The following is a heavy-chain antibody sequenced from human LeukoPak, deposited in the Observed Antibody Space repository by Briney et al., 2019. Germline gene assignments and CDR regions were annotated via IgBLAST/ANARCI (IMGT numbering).Heavy chain of an antibody. Sequence: PGGSLRLSCAASGFTVSSNYMSWVRQAPGKGLEWVSVIYSGGSTYYADSVKGRFTISRDNSKKTLYLQMNSLRAQDTPVYYCARAKDPASGYFDYWGQGTLVTVSS. D-gene: IGHD2-15*01. CDR2: IYSGGST. CDR1: GFTVSSNY. CDR3: ARAKDPASGYFDY. J-gene: IGHJ4*02. V-gene: IGHV3-66*02.